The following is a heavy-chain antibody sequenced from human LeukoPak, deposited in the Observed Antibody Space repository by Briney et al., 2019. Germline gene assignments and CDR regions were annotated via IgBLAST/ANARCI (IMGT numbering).Heavy chain of an antibody. D-gene: IGHD6-19*01. CDR3: AKSGIAVADTAPPDY. Sequence: AGGSLRLSCAASGFTFSSYAMSWVRQAPGKGLEWVSAISGSGGSTYYADSVKGRFTISRDSSKNTLYLQMNSLRAEDTAVYYCAKSGIAVADTAPPDYWGQGTLVTVSS. J-gene: IGHJ4*02. V-gene: IGHV3-23*01. CDR2: ISGSGGST. CDR1: GFTFSSYA.